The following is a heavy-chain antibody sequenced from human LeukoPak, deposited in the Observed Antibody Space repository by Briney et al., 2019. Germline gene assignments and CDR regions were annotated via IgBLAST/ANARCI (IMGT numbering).Heavy chain of an antibody. Sequence: GGSLRLSCAASGFTFSSYAMSWVRQAPGKGLEWVSAISGSGGSTYYADSVKGRFTISRDNAKNSLYLQMNSLRAEDTAVYYCARGYSYGYYFDYWGQGTLVTVSS. V-gene: IGHV3-23*01. CDR1: GFTFSSYA. CDR3: ARGYSYGYYFDY. D-gene: IGHD5-18*01. CDR2: ISGSGGST. J-gene: IGHJ4*02.